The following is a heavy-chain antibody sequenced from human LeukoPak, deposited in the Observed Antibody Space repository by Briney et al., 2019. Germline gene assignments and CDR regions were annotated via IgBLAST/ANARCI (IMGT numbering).Heavy chain of an antibody. CDR3: ARGRGSGSYYQTSWFDP. J-gene: IGHJ5*02. CDR2: IIPILGIA. V-gene: IGHV1-69*04. D-gene: IGHD3-10*01. CDR1: GGTFSSYA. Sequence: RWASVKVSCKASGGTFSSYAISWVRQAPGQGLEWMGRIIPILGIANYAQKFQGRVTITADKSTSTAYMELSSLRSEDTAVYYCARGRGSGSYYQTSWFDPWGQGTLVTVSS.